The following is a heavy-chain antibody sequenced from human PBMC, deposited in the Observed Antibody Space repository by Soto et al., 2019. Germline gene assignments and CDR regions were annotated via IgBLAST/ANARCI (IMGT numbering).Heavy chain of an antibody. V-gene: IGHV3-15*01. CDR2: IKSKTDGGTT. J-gene: IGHJ4*02. D-gene: IGHD2-2*01. Sequence: GGSLRLSCAASGFTFSNAWMSWVRQAPGKGLEWVGRIKSKTDGGTTDYAAPVKGRFTISRDDSKNTLYLQMNSLKTEDTAVYYCTTTRSSTSCYGCKRVDYWGQGTLVTVSS. CDR3: TTTRSSTSCYGCKRVDY. CDR1: GFTFSNAW.